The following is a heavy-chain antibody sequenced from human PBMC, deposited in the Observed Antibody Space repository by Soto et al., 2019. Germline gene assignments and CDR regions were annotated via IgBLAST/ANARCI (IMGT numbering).Heavy chain of an antibody. J-gene: IGHJ4*02. CDR2: INHSGST. CDR1: GGSFSGYY. CDR3: ARTYSSSWSPFEY. V-gene: IGHV4-34*01. D-gene: IGHD6-13*01. Sequence: QVQLQQWGAGLLKPSETLSLTCAVYGGSFSGYYWSWIRQPPGKGLEWIGEINHSGSTNYNPSLNGRXXLSVDTSKNQFSLKLSSVTAADTAVYYCARTYSSSWSPFEYWGQGTLVTVSS.